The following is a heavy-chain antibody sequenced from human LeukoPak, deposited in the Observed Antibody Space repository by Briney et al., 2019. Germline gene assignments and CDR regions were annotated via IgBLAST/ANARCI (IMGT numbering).Heavy chain of an antibody. CDR3: ARDALSYDYSWGSYRHVGIDP. CDR1: GYTFTTYY. V-gene: IGHV1-46*01. J-gene: IGHJ5*02. CDR2: INPTGGTT. Sequence: ASVKVSCKASGYTFTTYYMHWVRQAPGQGLGWMAIINPTGGTTDYAQKFHGRITVTRDTSTSTVYMELTSLTPEDTAVDYCARDALSYDYSWGSYRHVGIDPWGQGTLVTVSS. D-gene: IGHD3-16*02.